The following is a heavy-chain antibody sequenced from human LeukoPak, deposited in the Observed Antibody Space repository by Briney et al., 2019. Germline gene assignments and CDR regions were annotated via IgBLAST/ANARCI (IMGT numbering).Heavy chain of an antibody. CDR2: INRGGST. CDR3: ARARCITMGRGVRGKGAHMDV. D-gene: IGHD3-10*01. CDR1: GLSFSCYY. J-gene: IGHJ6*04. Sequence: SETLSLTCAVYGLSFSCYYWSWLRQAPGKGLKWISEINRGGSTNYNPSLKSRVTISVDTSTNPLAMKLSSVSAANTAVYYRARARCITMGRGVRGKGAHMDVWGKGTTVTVSS. V-gene: IGHV4-34*01.